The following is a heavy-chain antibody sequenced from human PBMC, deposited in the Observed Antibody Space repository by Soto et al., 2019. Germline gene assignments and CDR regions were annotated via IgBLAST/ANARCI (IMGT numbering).Heavy chain of an antibody. V-gene: IGHV4-59*02. D-gene: IGHD3-16*02. Sequence: QVQLQESGPGLVKPSETLSLTCTVTGDSVNSYYWSWMRQPPVKGLECMGYVSYSGSTNYNPSLKSRVIISVDTSKNQISLRVKSVTASDTAVYYCARAETSVIHYFDYWGQGSLVTVSS. CDR1: GDSVNSYY. CDR3: ARAETSVIHYFDY. CDR2: VSYSGST. J-gene: IGHJ4*02.